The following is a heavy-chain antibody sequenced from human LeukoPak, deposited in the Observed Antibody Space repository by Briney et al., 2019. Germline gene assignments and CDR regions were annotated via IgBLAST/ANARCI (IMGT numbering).Heavy chain of an antibody. CDR3: ARGSCGVNCPKFNWLDT. CDR1: GGSTSSYY. CDR2: VYMNGHS. V-gene: IGHV4-4*07. D-gene: IGHD2-21*01. Sequence: PSETLSLTCTVSGGSTSSYYWTWIRQSAGGGLEWIGRVYMNGHSNSNPSLESRVTISVDTSNNQFSLNLASVTAADTARYFCARGSCGVNCPKFNWLDTWGQGILVTVSS. J-gene: IGHJ5*02.